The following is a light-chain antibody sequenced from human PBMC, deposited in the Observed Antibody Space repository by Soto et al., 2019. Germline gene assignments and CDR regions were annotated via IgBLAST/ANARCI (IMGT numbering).Light chain of an antibody. J-gene: IGLJ2*01. CDR1: SSDVGSYNL. Sequence: QSALTQPASVSGSPGQLITISCTGTSSDVGSYNLVSWYQQHPGKAPKLMIYEGSKRPSGVSNRFSGSKSGNTASLTISGLQAEDEADYYCCSYAGSSTSVVFGGGTQLTVL. V-gene: IGLV2-23*01. CDR2: EGS. CDR3: CSYAGSSTSVV.